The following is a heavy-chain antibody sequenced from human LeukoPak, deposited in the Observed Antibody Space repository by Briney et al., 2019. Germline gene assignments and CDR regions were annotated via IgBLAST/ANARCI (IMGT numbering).Heavy chain of an antibody. J-gene: IGHJ4*02. V-gene: IGHV5-51*01. Sequence: GESLKISCKGSGYSFSTYWIGWVGQMPGKGLEWLGIIYPGDSDTTYSPSFQGQVTISADKSISTAYLQWSSLKAAGTAMYYCARRDSSGWYYWGQGTLVTVSS. CDR3: ARRDSSGWYY. CDR1: GYSFSTYW. CDR2: IYPGDSDT. D-gene: IGHD6-19*01.